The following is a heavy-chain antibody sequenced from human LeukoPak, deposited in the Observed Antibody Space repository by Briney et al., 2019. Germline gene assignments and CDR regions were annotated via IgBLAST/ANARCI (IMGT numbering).Heavy chain of an antibody. CDR3: AREMNIVAIKDY. V-gene: IGHV4-39*07. J-gene: IGHJ4*02. D-gene: IGHD5-12*01. Sequence: SETLSLTCTVSGDSISSSSYYWGWIRQPPGKGLEWIGSIYYSGSTYYNPSLESRVTISVDTSKNQFSLKLSSVTAADTAVYYCAREMNIVAIKDYWGQGTLVTVSS. CDR2: IYYSGST. CDR1: GDSISSSSYY.